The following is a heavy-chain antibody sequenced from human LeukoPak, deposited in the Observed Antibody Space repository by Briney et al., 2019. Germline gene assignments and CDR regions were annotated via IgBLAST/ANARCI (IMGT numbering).Heavy chain of an antibody. V-gene: IGHV3-30-3*01. CDR2: ISYDGSNK. Sequence: PGGSLRLSCAASGFTFSSYAMHWVRQAPGKGLEWVAVISYDGSNKYYADSVKGRFTISRDNSKNTLYLQMNSLRAEDTAVYYCARVQGWFGESTYSNWFDPWGQGTLVTVSS. CDR3: ARVQGWFGESTYSNWFDP. CDR1: GFTFSSYA. D-gene: IGHD3-10*01. J-gene: IGHJ5*02.